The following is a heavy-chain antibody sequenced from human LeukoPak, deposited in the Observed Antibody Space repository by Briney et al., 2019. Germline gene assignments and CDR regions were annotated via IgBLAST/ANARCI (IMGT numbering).Heavy chain of an antibody. D-gene: IGHD6-13*01. J-gene: IGHJ4*02. Sequence: PSETLSLTCTVSGGSISSYYWSWIRQPPGKGLEWIGYIYYSGSTNYNPSLKSRVTISVDTSNNQFSLKLSSVTAADTAVYYCARLSYSSSWYYFDHWGQGTLVTVSS. CDR2: IYYSGST. CDR3: ARLSYSSSWYYFDH. CDR1: GGSISSYY. V-gene: IGHV4-59*08.